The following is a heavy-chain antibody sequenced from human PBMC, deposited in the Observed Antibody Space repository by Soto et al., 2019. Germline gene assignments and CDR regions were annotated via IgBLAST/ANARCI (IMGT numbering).Heavy chain of an antibody. V-gene: IGHV3-48*01. D-gene: IGHD3-10*01. CDR1: GFTFSSYS. CDR3: ARDSLVTMVRGVTTTANMDV. CDR2: ISSSSSTI. Sequence: PGGSLRLSCAASGFTFSSYSMNWVRQAPGKGLEWVSYISSSSSTIYYADSVKGRFTISRDNAKNSLYLQMNSLRAEDTAVYYCARDSLVTMVRGVTTTANMDVWGKGTTVTVSS. J-gene: IGHJ6*03.